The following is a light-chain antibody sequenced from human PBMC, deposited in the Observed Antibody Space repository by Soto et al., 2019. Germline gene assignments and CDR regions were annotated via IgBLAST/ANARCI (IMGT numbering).Light chain of an antibody. J-gene: IGKJ1*01. CDR1: QSVSNC. Sequence: EKVLTQSPATLYMSPGERATLSCRTSQSVSNCLAWYQQKPGQTPRLLIYGASTRATGIPARFSGSGSGTEFPLTSSSLQSEDLAVYYCQHYTNWPSWTFGRGTKVEVK. CDR3: QHYTNWPSWT. V-gene: IGKV3-15*01. CDR2: GAS.